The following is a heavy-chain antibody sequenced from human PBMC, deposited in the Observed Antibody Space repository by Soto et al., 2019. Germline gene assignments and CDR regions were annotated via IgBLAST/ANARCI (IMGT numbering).Heavy chain of an antibody. V-gene: IGHV5-51*01. J-gene: IGHJ6*02. CDR1: GYSCAGNR. D-gene: IGHD6-6*01. CDR3: ARTRSFTLGFYYDGMDV. Sequence: GESLPILCQGAGYSCAGNRIGWVSEIGGKDREWLGIIYPGDSDTRHSPSFQGQVTISADKSLRTAYLQWTSLKASDTALYYCARTRSFTLGFYYDGMDVWGQGTTVTVSS. CDR2: IYPGDSDT.